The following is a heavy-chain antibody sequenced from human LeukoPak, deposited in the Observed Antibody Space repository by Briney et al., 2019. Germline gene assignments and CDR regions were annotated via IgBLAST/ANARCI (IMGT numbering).Heavy chain of an antibody. D-gene: IGHD2-15*01. J-gene: IGHJ4*02. CDR3: ARGGSKAAATFDF. CDR1: GGSISGYY. V-gene: IGHV4-4*07. CDR2: IHTSGNT. Sequence: SETLSLTCTVSGGSISGYYWSWIRQPAGKGLEWIGHIHTSGNTNCNPSLKSRVTMSVDTSKNQFSLKLSSVTAADTAVYYCARGGSKAAATFDFWGQGTLVTVSS.